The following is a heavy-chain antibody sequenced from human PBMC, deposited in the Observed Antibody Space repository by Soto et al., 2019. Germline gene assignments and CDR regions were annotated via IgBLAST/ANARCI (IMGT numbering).Heavy chain of an antibody. CDR2: TNTDGSGT. D-gene: IGHD3-22*01. V-gene: IGHV3-74*01. CDR3: ARGGRAYYDSSGYPLKY. CDR1: GFPFSSYW. J-gene: IGHJ4*02. Sequence: GGSLRLSCAASGFPFSSYWMHWVRQAPGKGLVWVSRTNTDGSGTAYADSVRGRFTISRDNAKNTLYLQMNSLRAEDTGVYYCARGGRAYYDSSGYPLKYWGQGTLVTVSS.